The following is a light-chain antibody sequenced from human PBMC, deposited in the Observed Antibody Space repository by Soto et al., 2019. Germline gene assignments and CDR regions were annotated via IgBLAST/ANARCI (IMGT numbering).Light chain of an antibody. J-gene: IGKJ4*01. CDR3: QQYSDSPLT. Sequence: EIVLTQSPGTLSLSPGERATLSCRASQTVRTNYLAWFQHKPCQAPRLLIYGASSRATGIPDRFSGSGSGTDFTLTINRLEPEDFAVYFCQQYSDSPLTFVGGTKVEIK. V-gene: IGKV3-20*01. CDR2: GAS. CDR1: QTVRTNY.